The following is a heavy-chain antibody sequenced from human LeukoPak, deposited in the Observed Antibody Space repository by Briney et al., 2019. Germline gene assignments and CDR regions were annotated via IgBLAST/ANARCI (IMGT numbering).Heavy chain of an antibody. CDR3: ARTYCGGDCYSSRGWFDT. CDR2: IIPIFGTA. V-gene: IGHV1-69*08. J-gene: IGHJ5*02. D-gene: IGHD2-21*02. Sequence: ASVKVSCKTSGGTFSNYTISWVRQAPGQGLEWMGRIIPIFGTANYAQKFQGKVTITADKSTSTDYMDLSSLRFEDTAVYYCARTYCGGDCYSSRGWFDTWGQGTLVTVSS. CDR1: GGTFSNYT.